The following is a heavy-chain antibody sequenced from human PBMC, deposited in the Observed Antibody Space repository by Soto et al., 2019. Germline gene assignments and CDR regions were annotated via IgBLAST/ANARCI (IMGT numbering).Heavy chain of an antibody. CDR2: IYYSGST. J-gene: IGHJ4*02. D-gene: IGHD3-22*01. V-gene: IGHV4-59*01. CDR1: CASISSYY. CDR3: ARESYYYDSSGDKFRGFDD. Sequence: ETQSPTCTVSCASISSYYWKWIRQPPGEGLEWIGYIYYSGSTNYNPSLKSRVTISVDTSKNQFSLKLSSVTAADTAVYYCARESYYYDSSGDKFRGFDDWGQGTLVTVS.